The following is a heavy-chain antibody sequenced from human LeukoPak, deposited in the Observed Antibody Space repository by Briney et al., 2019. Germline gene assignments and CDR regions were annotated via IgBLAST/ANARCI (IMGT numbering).Heavy chain of an antibody. CDR3: AGANTYDSSGYYPRGYYFDY. CDR1: GGSISSYY. V-gene: IGHV4-59*01. CDR2: IYYSGST. D-gene: IGHD3-22*01. J-gene: IGHJ4*02. Sequence: SETLSLTCTVSGGSISSYYWSWIRQPPGKGLEWIGYIYYSGSTNYNPSLKSRVTISVDTSKNQFSLKLSSVTAADTAVYYCAGANTYDSSGYYPRGYYFDYWGQGTLVTVSS.